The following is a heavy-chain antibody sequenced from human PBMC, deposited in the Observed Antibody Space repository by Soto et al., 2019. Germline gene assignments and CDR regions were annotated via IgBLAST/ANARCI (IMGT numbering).Heavy chain of an antibody. Sequence: SETLSLTCTVSGGSISSYYWSWIRQPPGKGLEWIGYIYYSGSPYYNPSLKSRVAVSVDTSKSQFSLKLTSVTAADTAVYYCARDRGRAYYDFWSGSPSWFDPWGQGSLVTVS. CDR3: ARDRGRAYYDFWSGSPSWFDP. CDR1: GGSISSYY. J-gene: IGHJ5*02. CDR2: IYYSGSP. D-gene: IGHD3-3*01. V-gene: IGHV4-59*12.